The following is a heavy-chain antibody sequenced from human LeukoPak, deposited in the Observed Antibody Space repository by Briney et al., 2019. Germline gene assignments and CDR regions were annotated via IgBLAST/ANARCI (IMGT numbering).Heavy chain of an antibody. CDR3: ARRLTQYDCFDP. J-gene: IGHJ5*02. V-gene: IGHV6-1*01. Sequence: SQTLSLTCAISGDSFSSNSVTWNWVRQSPSRGLEWLGRTYYRSTWYNDYAVSVRGRITVNPDTSKNQFSLHLNSVTPEDTAVYYCARRLTQYDCFDPWGQGILVTVSS. CDR1: GDSFSSNSVT. D-gene: IGHD2-2*01. CDR2: TYYRSTWYN.